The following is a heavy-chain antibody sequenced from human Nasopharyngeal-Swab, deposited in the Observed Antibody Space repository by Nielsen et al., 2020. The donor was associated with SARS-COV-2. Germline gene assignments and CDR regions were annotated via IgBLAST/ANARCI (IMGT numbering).Heavy chain of an antibody. D-gene: IGHD6-19*01. J-gene: IGHJ4*02. Sequence: GGSLRLSCAASGFTFSSYELNWVRQAPGKGLEWVSYISSSGSTIYYADSVKGRFTISRDNAKNSLYLQMNSLRAEDTAVYYCARSIAVAADYWGQGTLVTVSS. CDR3: ARSIAVAADY. CDR1: GFTFSSYE. V-gene: IGHV3-48*03. CDR2: ISSSGSTI.